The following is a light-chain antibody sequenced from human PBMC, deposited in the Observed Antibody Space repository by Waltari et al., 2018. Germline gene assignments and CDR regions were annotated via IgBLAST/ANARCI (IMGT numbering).Light chain of an antibody. J-gene: IGLJ2*01. Sequence: QSALTQPASVSGSPGQSITISCTGTSSNVGGYTLVSWYQQHPGTAPQLIIYDVNQRPSGISHRLSGSQSGNTASLTISGLQADDESDYYCCSYAGDSTLIFGGGTKLTVL. CDR2: DVN. CDR1: SSNVGGYTL. V-gene: IGLV2-23*02. CDR3: CSYAGDSTLI.